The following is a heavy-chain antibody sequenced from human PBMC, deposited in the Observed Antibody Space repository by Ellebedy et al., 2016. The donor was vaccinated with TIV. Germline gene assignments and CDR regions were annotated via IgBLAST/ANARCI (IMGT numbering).Heavy chain of an antibody. D-gene: IGHD3-16*01. CDR1: EFTFSLYS. Sequence: GESLKISXAASEFTFSLYSMNWVRQAPGKGLEWVSSISSDSTYIYYSDSLKGRFTISRDNAKNTLFLQMNSLRVEHTAVFYCASLESYGFDQWGQGTLVTVSS. CDR3: ASLESYGFDQ. V-gene: IGHV3-21*06. J-gene: IGHJ4*02. CDR2: ISSDSTYI.